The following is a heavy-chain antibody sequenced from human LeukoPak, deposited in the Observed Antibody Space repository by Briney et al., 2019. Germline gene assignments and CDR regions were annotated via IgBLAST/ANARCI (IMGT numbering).Heavy chain of an antibody. CDR2: IYYSGSA. J-gene: IGHJ5*02. V-gene: IGHV4-61*05. CDR3: ARTHVLLWFGELSDSGWFDP. D-gene: IGHD3-10*01. CDR1: GGSISSSSYY. Sequence: SETLTLTRTVSGGSISSSSYYWGWIPQPPGQGLEWIVYIYYSGSANYNPSLKSRVTISVDTSKNQFSLKLSSVTAADTAVYYCARTHVLLWFGELSDSGWFDPWGQGTLVTVSS.